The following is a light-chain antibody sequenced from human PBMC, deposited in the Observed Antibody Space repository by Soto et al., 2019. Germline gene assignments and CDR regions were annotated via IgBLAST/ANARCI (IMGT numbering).Light chain of an antibody. CDR2: AAS. CDR1: QSISSY. CDR3: QQSYSTPIT. J-gene: IGKJ5*01. V-gene: IGKV1-39*01. Sequence: DIQMPQSPSSLSASDGDRVTITCRASQSISSYLNWYQQKPGKAPKLLIYAASSLQSGVPSRFSGSGSGTDFTLTISSLQPEDFATYYCQQSYSTPITFGQGTRLEIK.